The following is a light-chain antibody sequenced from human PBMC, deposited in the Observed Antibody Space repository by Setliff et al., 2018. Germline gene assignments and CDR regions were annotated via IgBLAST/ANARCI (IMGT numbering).Light chain of an antibody. Sequence: QSVLTQQPSEPGTPGQRVTISCSGSSSNIGSNTVNWYQQLPGTAPKLLIYRNNQRPSGVPDRFSGSKSGTSASLAISGLQSEDEADYYCAAWDDSLNGYVFGTGTKVTVL. V-gene: IGLV1-44*01. J-gene: IGLJ1*01. CDR1: SSNIGSNT. CDR3: AAWDDSLNGYV. CDR2: RNN.